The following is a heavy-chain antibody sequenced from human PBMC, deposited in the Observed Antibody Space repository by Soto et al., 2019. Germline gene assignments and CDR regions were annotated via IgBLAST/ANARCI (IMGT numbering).Heavy chain of an antibody. CDR1: GYVFINFG. V-gene: IGHV1-18*04. CDR2: ISPYNGYT. J-gene: IGHJ6*02. CDR3: ARLIPAGEFGVVQPSYYAMDV. Sequence: ASVKVSCKASGYVFINFGISWVRQVPGKGLEWMGWISPYNGYTKDAQKFQGRLGMTIETSTTTSYLELRSLRSDDTAVYYCARLIPAGEFGVVQPSYYAMDVWGRGTTVTVSS. D-gene: IGHD2-2*01.